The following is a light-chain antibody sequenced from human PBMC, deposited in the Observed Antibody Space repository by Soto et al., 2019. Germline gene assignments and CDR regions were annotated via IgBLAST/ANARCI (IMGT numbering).Light chain of an antibody. Sequence: DIQMTQSPSSLSASVGDRVTIECRASQDISTSLAWFQQEPGKAPRTLIYGATYRQTGVPSKFSGSGSGTHFTLTIHSLQPEDFATYYCQQYDTYPITFGQGTRLEIK. CDR1: QDISTS. CDR3: QQYDTYPIT. V-gene: IGKV1-16*02. CDR2: GAT. J-gene: IGKJ5*01.